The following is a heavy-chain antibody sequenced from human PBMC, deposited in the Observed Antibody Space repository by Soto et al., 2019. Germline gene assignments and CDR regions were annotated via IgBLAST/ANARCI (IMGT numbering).Heavy chain of an antibody. CDR1: GYIFTDYY. V-gene: IGHV1-2*06. CDR3: ARDKVGAIDY. Sequence: GASVKVSCKASGYIFTDYYMHWVRQAPGQELGWMGRINPNSGGTNYAQKFQGRVTMTRDTSISTAYMELSSLRSEDTAVYYCARDKVGAIDYWGEGTLVTVCS. J-gene: IGHJ4*02. D-gene: IGHD1-26*01. CDR2: INPNSGGT.